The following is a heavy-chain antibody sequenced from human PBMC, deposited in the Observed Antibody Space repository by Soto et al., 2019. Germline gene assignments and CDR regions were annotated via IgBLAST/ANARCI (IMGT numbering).Heavy chain of an antibody. J-gene: IGHJ4*02. CDR1: GFSFDAYG. Sequence: QVHLVESAGGVVQPGTSLRLSCSASGFSFDAYGMHWVRQTPGKGLEWVAVISYDGSHRTYGDSVKGRFTISRDNSKNTGHLQMNSLRAEDTAFYYCTKEGRGYGGFGSNSYFENWGQGTQVTVSS. D-gene: IGHD5-12*01. CDR2: ISYDGSHR. CDR3: TKEGRGYGGFGSNSYFEN. V-gene: IGHV3-30*18.